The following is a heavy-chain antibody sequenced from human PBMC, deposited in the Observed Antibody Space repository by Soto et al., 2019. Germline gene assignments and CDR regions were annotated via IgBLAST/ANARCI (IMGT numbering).Heavy chain of an antibody. V-gene: IGHV3-21*01. CDR3: ASSQLSYYGSGSQNFDY. D-gene: IGHD3-10*01. J-gene: IGHJ4*02. CDR2: ISSSSSYI. CDR1: GFTFSSYS. Sequence: PGGSLRLSCAASGFTFSSYSMNWVRQAPGKGLEWVSSISSSSSYIYYADSVKGRFTISRDNAKNSLYLQMNSLRAEDTAVYYCASSQLSYYGSGSQNFDYWGQGTLVTVSS.